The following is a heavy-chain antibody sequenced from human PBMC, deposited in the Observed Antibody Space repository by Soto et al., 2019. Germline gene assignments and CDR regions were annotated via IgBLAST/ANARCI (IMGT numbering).Heavy chain of an antibody. D-gene: IGHD2-21*01. CDR1: GFTFSSHA. J-gene: IGHJ4*02. Sequence: QVQLVESGGGVVQPGRSLRLSCAVSGFTFSSHAMHWVRQAPGKGLEWVTLISSDGSNKYYADSVKGRFTTSRDNSKNTMYLQMYSLRVEDTAVYYCARDDEGVSDCELGYWGQGALVTVSS. V-gene: IGHV3-30-3*01. CDR2: ISSDGSNK. CDR3: ARDDEGVSDCELGY.